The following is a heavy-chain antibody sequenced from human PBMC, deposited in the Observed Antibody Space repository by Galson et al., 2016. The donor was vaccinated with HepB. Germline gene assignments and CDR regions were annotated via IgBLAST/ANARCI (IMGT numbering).Heavy chain of an antibody. Sequence: QVQLQESGPGLVKPSETLSLTCTVAGGTVTSGSDYWTWIRQPPGKGLEWIGYIHSSGSTNYNPSLKSRVTISVDTAKNQFSWRLSSVTAADTAMYYCAGEGTYWGQGTLVTVSS. J-gene: IGHJ4*02. CDR1: GGTVTSGSDY. V-gene: IGHV4-61*01. CDR2: IHSSGST. CDR3: AGEGTY.